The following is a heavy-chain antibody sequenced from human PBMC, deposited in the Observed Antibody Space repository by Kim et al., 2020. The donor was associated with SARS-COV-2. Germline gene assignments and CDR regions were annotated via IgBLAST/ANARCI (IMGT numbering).Heavy chain of an antibody. J-gene: IGHJ4*02. CDR1: GFTFSSYG. D-gene: IGHD2-8*01. CDR2: ISYDGSNK. V-gene: IGHV3-30*18. CDR3: AKGPMVYAMGGFDY. Sequence: GGSLRLSCAASGFTFSSYGMHWVRQAPGKGLEWVAVISYDGSNKYYADSVKGRFTISRDNSKNTLYLQMNSLRAEDTAVYYCAKGPMVYAMGGFDYWGQGTLVTVSS.